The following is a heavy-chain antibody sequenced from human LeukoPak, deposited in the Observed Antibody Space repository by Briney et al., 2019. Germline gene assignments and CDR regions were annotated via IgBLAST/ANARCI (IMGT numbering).Heavy chain of an antibody. CDR1: GGSISSGSYY. CDR3: ARETYSSGWYVVGFDY. V-gene: IGHV4-61*02. J-gene: IGHJ4*02. Sequence: SQALSLTCTVSGGSISSGSYYWSWIRQPAGTGLEWIGRIYTSGSTNYNPSLKSRVTISVDTSKNQFSLKLSSVTAADTAVYYCARETYSSGWYVVGFDYWGQGTLVTVSS. D-gene: IGHD6-19*01. CDR2: IYTSGST.